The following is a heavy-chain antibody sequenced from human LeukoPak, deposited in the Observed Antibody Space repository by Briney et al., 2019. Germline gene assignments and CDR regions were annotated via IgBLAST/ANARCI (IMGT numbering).Heavy chain of an antibody. CDR3: AKQLGYCSDGSCYFPY. D-gene: IGHD2-15*01. CDR1: GFTFRSHA. Sequence: GGSLRLSCVGSGFTFRSHAMSWVRQAPEKGLEFVSGIYENGGTTYYADSVKGRFTISRDNSKSTLCLQMNSLRAEDTAVYYCAKQLGYCSDGSCYFPYWGQGTLVTVSS. V-gene: IGHV3-23*01. J-gene: IGHJ4*02. CDR2: IYENGGTT.